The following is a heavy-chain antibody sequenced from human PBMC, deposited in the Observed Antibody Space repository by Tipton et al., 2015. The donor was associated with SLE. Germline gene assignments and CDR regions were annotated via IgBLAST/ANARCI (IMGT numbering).Heavy chain of an antibody. Sequence: GSLRLSCAASGFSFSSHWMYWVRQARGKGLVWVSRISIDGITTSYADSVKGRFTISRDYAKNTLYLQMNSLRAEDTAVYYCAREGSGRYCTLGPCDYFDYWGQGTLVTVSS. CDR3: AREGSGRYCTLGPCDYFDY. D-gene: IGHD2-8*01. V-gene: IGHV3-74*01. CDR1: GFSFSSHW. J-gene: IGHJ4*02. CDR2: ISIDGITT.